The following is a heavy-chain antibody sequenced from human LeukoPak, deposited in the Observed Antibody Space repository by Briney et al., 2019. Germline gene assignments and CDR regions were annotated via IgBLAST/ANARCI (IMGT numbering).Heavy chain of an antibody. Sequence: GASVKVSCKASGYTFTSYGISWVRQAPGQGLEWMGWISAYNGNTNYAQKLQGRVTMTTDTSTSTAYMELRSLRSDDTAVYYCARNYYDILTGYHDALDIWGQGTMVTVSS. D-gene: IGHD3-9*01. J-gene: IGHJ3*02. CDR2: ISAYNGNT. CDR3: ARNYYDILTGYHDALDI. CDR1: GYTFTSYG. V-gene: IGHV1-18*01.